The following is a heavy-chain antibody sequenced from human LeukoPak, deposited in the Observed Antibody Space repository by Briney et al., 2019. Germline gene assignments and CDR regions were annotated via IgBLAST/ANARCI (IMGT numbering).Heavy chain of an antibody. D-gene: IGHD3-22*01. CDR3: ARTNVYYYDSSDYYPHFDY. CDR2: ISAYNGNT. J-gene: IGHJ4*02. CDR1: GYTFTSYG. V-gene: IGHV1-18*01. Sequence: ASVKVSCKASGYTFTSYGISWVRQAPGQGLEWMGWISAYNGNTNYAQELQGRVTMTTDTSTSTAYMELRSLRSDDTAVYYCARTNVYYYDSSDYYPHFDYWGRGTLVAVSS.